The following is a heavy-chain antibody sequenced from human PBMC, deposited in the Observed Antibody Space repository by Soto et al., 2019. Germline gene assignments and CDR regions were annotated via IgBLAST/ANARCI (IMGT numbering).Heavy chain of an antibody. CDR2: IKSKSAGETT. J-gene: IGHJ4*02. Sequence: EVQLGESGRGLVKPGGSLRLSCAASGFSFRTTCLAWVRQAPGKGLEWVPRIKSKSAGETTDYADPVKGRFTISRDDSKDALYLHMDSLETTDPAVYYCSTGTPFSGSVFDYWGQGTVVTVS. V-gene: IGHV3-15*05. CDR1: GFSFRTTC. D-gene: IGHD1-26*01. CDR3: STGTPFSGSVFDY.